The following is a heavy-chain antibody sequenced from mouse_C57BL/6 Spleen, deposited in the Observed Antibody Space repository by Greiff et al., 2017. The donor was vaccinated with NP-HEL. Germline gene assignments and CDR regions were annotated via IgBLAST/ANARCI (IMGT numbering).Heavy chain of an antibody. CDR3: VRTPYGRAGAKDY. V-gene: IGHV1-52*01. Sequence: QVQLQQPGAELVRPGSSVKLSCKASGYTFTSYWMRWVKQRPIQGLEWIGNIDPSDSETHYNQKFKDKATLTVDKSSSTAYMQHSSLTSEDSAVYYCVRTPYGRAGAKDYWGQGTSVTVSS. D-gene: IGHD1-1*01. CDR2: IDPSDSET. J-gene: IGHJ4*01. CDR1: GYTFTSYW.